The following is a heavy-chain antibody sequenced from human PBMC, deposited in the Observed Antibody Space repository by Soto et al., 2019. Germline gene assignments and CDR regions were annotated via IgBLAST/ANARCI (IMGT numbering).Heavy chain of an antibody. CDR3: ARGGLYAYYQDN. CDR2: IKGDGSST. CDR1: GFTFNNYW. D-gene: IGHD3-16*01. Sequence: EVQLVESGGGLVQPGGSLRLSCAASGFTFNNYWMHWVRQAPGKELVWVSRIKGDGSSTNSADFVQGRFTISRDNAKNTLYLEMNSLRAEDTAVYHSARGGLYAYYQDNWGQGTLVTVSS. J-gene: IGHJ4*02. V-gene: IGHV3-74*01.